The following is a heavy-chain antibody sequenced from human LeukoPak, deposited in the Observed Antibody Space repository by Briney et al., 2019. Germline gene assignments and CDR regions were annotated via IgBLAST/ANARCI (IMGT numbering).Heavy chain of an antibody. V-gene: IGHV1-46*01. J-gene: IGHJ4*02. CDR3: ATTSGYSYGWTLFDY. D-gene: IGHD5-18*01. Sequence: ASVTVSFTASGYTFTNYYMHWVLQAPGHALEWVCIINPSGGSPSYAQKFQGRVTMTRDTSTSTVYMELSSLRSEATAVYYCATTSGYSYGWTLFDYWGQGTLVTVSS. CDR2: INPSGGSP. CDR1: GYTFTNYY.